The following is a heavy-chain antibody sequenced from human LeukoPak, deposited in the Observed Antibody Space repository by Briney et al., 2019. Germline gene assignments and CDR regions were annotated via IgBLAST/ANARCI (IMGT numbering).Heavy chain of an antibody. CDR1: GGSISSYY. V-gene: IGHV4-59*01. D-gene: IGHD2-2*01. CDR3: ARCSSTSCYYVY. J-gene: IGHJ4*02. CDR2: IYYSGST. Sequence: SETLSLTCTVSGGSISSYYWSWIRQPPGKGREWVGYIYYSGSTNYNPSLKSRVTISVDTSKNQFSLKLSSVTAADTAVYYCARCSSTSCYYVYWGQGTLVTVSS.